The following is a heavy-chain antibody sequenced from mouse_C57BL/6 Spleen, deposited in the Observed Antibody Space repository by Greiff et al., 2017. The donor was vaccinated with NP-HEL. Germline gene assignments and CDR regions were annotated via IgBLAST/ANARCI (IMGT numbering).Heavy chain of an antibody. Sequence: QVQLQQSGAELVKPGASVKISCKASGYAFSSYWMNWVKQRPGKGLEWIGQIYPGDGDTNYNGKFKGKATLTADKSSSTAYMQLSSLTSEDSAVYFCARRGDYGNYGRYAMDYWGQGTSVTVSS. CDR3: ARRGDYGNYGRYAMDY. CDR1: GYAFSSYW. D-gene: IGHD2-1*01. CDR2: IYPGDGDT. V-gene: IGHV1-80*01. J-gene: IGHJ4*01.